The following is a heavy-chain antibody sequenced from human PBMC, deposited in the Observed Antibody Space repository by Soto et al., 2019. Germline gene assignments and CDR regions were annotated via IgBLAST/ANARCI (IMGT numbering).Heavy chain of an antibody. J-gene: IGHJ6*04. CDR3: AKAPRFCVVVSCWKASTPKSYNHYGRDL. Sequence: SETLSLTCAVSGGSISSSNWWSWVRQPPGKGLEWIGEIYHSGSTNYNPSLKSRVTISVDKSKNQFSLKLSSVTAADTAVYYWAKAPRFCVVVSCWKASTPKSYNHYGRDLGVKGP. CDR2: IYHSGST. V-gene: IGHV4-4*02. CDR1: GGSISSSNW. D-gene: IGHD2-15*01.